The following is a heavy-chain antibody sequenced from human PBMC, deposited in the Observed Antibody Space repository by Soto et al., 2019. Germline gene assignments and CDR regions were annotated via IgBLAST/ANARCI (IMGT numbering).Heavy chain of an antibody. V-gene: IGHV4-34*01. Sequence: QVQLQQWGAGLLKPSETLSLTCAVYGGSFSGYYWSWIRQPPGKGLEWIGEINHSGSTNYNPSLKSRVTISVDTSKNQFSLKLSSVTAADTAVYYCARGIPGVVVAASPNWFDPWGQGTLVTVSS. CDR2: INHSGST. J-gene: IGHJ5*02. D-gene: IGHD2-15*01. CDR3: ARGIPGVVVAASPNWFDP. CDR1: GGSFSGYY.